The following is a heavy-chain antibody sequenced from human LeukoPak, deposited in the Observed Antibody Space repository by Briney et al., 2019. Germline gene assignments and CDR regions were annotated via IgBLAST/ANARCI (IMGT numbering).Heavy chain of an antibody. Sequence: ASVKVSCKASGYXFTSYGISWVRQAPGQGLEWMGWISAYNGNTNYAQKLQGRVTMTTDTSTSTAYMELRSLRSDDTAVYYCARARGEYSSSLDYYYYGMDVWGQGTTVTVSS. D-gene: IGHD6-13*01. J-gene: IGHJ6*02. CDR3: ARARGEYSSSLDYYYYGMDV. V-gene: IGHV1-18*01. CDR2: ISAYNGNT. CDR1: GYXFTSYG.